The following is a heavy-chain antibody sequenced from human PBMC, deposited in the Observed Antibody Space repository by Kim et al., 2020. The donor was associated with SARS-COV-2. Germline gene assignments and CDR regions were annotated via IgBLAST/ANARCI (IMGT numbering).Heavy chain of an antibody. V-gene: IGHV3-11*05. CDR2: ISSSSSYT. J-gene: IGHJ6*02. D-gene: IGHD1-26*01. CDR1: GFTFSDYY. CDR3: ARDLTSLRYLATTRGMDV. Sequence: GGSLRLSCAASGFTFSDYYMSWIRQAPGKGLEWVSYISSSSSYTNYADSVKGRFTISRDNAKNSLYLQMNSLRAEDTAVYYCARDLTSLRYLATTRGMDVWGQGTTVTVSS.